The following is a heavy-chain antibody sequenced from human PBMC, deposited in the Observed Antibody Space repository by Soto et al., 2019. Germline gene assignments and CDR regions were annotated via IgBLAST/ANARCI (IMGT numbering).Heavy chain of an antibody. CDR3: ARNGADLISYNYYYYMDV. Sequence: SETLSLTCAVYGGSFSGYYWSWIRQPPGKGLEWIGEINHSGSTNYNPSLKSRVTISVDTSKNQFSLKLSSVTAADTAVYYCARNGADLISYNYYYYMDVWGKGTTVTVSS. CDR1: GGSFSGYY. CDR2: INHSGST. D-gene: IGHD3-3*02. J-gene: IGHJ6*03. V-gene: IGHV4-34*01.